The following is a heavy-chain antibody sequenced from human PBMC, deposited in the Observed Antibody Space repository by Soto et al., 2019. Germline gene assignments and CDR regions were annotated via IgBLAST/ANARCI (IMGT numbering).Heavy chain of an antibody. V-gene: IGHV1-69*08. CDR3: ARDQGVEMAIFY. CDR2: IIPILGIA. J-gene: IGHJ4*02. Sequence: QVQLVQSGAAVKKPGSSVKVSCKASGGTFSSYTISWVRQAPGQGLEWMGRIIPILGIANYAQKFQGRVTITADKSTSTAYMELSSLRSEDTAVYYCARDQGVEMAIFYWGQGTLVTVSS. D-gene: IGHD2-21*01. CDR1: GGTFSSYT.